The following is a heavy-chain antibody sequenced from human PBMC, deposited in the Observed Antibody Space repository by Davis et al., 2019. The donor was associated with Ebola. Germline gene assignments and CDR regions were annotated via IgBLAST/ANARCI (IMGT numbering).Heavy chain of an antibody. CDR1: GFTFNIFD. D-gene: IGHD1-26*01. V-gene: IGHV3-30*18. CDR2: ISYDGSNK. CDR3: AKSKGEWELLGPDY. Sequence: GESLKISCAASGFTFNIFDMHWVRQAPGKGLEWVAVISYDGSNKYYADSVKGRFTISRDNSKNTLYLQMNSLRAEDTAVYYCAKSKGEWELLGPDYWGQGTLVTVSS. J-gene: IGHJ4*02.